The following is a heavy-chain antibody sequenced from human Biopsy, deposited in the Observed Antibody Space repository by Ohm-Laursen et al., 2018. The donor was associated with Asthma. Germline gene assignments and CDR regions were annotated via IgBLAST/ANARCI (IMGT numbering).Heavy chain of an antibody. D-gene: IGHD2-2*01. V-gene: IGHV1-69*13. Sequence: VASVKVSCKSLGGTFNTYVIDWVRQAPGQGLEWMGGINSVFGTTTYPQKFQDRVTITADDSTSTVYMELSSLRSEDTAVYYCARKAGSCISRTCYSLDFWGQGTLVTVSS. CDR1: GGTFNTYV. J-gene: IGHJ4*02. CDR3: ARKAGSCISRTCYSLDF. CDR2: INSVFGTT.